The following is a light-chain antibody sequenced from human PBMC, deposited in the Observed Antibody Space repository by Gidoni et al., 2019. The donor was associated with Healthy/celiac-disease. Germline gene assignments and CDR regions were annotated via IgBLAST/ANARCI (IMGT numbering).Light chain of an antibody. Sequence: IVLTQSPGTLSLSPGERATLSCRASQSVSSSYLAWYQQKPGQAPRLLIYGASSRATGIPDRFSGSGSGTDVTLTISRREPEGFAVYYCQQYGSSPLTFGGGTKVEIK. CDR2: GAS. V-gene: IGKV3-20*01. J-gene: IGKJ4*01. CDR1: QSVSSSY. CDR3: QQYGSSPLT.